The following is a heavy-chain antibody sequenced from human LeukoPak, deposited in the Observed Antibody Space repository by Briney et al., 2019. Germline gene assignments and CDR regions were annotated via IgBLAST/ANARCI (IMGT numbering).Heavy chain of an antibody. CDR2: IYTSGST. V-gene: IGHV4-61*02. J-gene: IGHJ3*02. CDR3: ARVPTIAVAVVEAFDI. D-gene: IGHD6-19*01. Sequence: SETLSLTCTVSGGSISSGSYYWSWIRQPAGKGLEWIGCIYTSGSTNYNPSLKSRVTISVDTSKNQFSLKLSSVTAADTAVYYCARVPTIAVAVVEAFDIWGQGTMVTVSS. CDR1: GGSISSGSYY.